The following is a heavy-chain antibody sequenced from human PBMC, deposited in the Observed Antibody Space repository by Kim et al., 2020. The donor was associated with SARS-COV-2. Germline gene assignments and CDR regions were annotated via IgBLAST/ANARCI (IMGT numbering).Heavy chain of an antibody. Sequence: GGSLRLSCAASGFTFRSQGMTWLRQAPGKGLEWVSGITSSGGSTYYADSVKGRFTISRDNSKNMVYLQMSSPRAADTDVYFCVTRGRSSEGYEYWGPGT. CDR2: ITSSGGST. V-gene: IGHV3-23*01. D-gene: IGHD3-16*01. J-gene: IGHJ4*02. CDR3: VTRGRSSEGYEY. CDR1: GFTFRSQG.